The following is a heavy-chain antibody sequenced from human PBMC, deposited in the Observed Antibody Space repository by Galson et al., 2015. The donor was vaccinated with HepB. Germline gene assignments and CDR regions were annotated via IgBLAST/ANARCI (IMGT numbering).Heavy chain of an antibody. V-gene: IGHV1-18*01. J-gene: IGHJ6*03. CDR1: GYTFTSYG. CDR2: ISAYNGNT. CDR3: ARTGVPAATGTYYYHMDV. D-gene: IGHD2-2*01. Sequence: SVKVSCKASGYTFTSYGISWVRQAPGQGLEWMGWISAYNGNTNYAQRLQGRVTMTTDTSTSTAYMELRSLRSDDTAVYYCARTGVPAATGTYYYHMDVWGKGTTVTVSS.